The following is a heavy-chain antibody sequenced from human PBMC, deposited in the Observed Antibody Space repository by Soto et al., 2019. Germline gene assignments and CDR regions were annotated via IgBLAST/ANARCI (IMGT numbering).Heavy chain of an antibody. V-gene: IGHV1-69*13. CDR2: IIPIFGTA. D-gene: IGHD1-26*01. Sequence: SVKVSCKASGGTFSSYAISWVRQAPGQGLEWMGGIIPIFGTANYAQKFQGRVTITADESTSTAYMELSSLRSEDTAVYYCARLLVGATGAHFDYWGQGTLVTVSS. CDR3: ARLLVGATGAHFDY. J-gene: IGHJ4*02. CDR1: GGTFSSYA.